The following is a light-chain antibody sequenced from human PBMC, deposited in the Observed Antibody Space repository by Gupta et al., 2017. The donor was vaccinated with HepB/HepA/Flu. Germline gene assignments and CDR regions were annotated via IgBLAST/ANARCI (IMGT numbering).Light chain of an antibody. V-gene: IGLV2-14*01. CDR1: SSDVGGYNY. CDR2: DVS. Sequence: QSALTQPASVSGSPGQSITISCTGTSSDVGGYNYVSWYQQHPGKAPKLMIYDVSNRPSGVSNRFSGSKSGNTASLNISGLQAEDEADYYCSSYTSSSPHVVCGGGTKLTVL. CDR3: SSYTSSSPHVV. J-gene: IGLJ2*01.